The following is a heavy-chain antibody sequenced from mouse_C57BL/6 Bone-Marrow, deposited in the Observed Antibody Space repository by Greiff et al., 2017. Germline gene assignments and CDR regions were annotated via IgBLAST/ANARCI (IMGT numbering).Heavy chain of an antibody. V-gene: IGHV5-9-1*02. CDR1: GFTFSSYA. CDR2: ISSGGDYI. J-gene: IGHJ1*03. Sequence: EVQLVESGEGLVKPGGSLQLSCAASGFTFSSYAMSWVRQTPEQRLEWVAYISSGGDYIYYADTVKGRFPLSRGTARNTLYLQMSSLKSEDTAMYYCTRGRDGYYGADWYFDVWGTGTTVTVSS. CDR3: TRGRDGYYGADWYFDV. D-gene: IGHD2-3*01.